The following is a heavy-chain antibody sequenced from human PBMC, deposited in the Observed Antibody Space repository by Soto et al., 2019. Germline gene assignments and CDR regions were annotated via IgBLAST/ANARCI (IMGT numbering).Heavy chain of an antibody. D-gene: IGHD3-16*01. CDR1: GFTFNSYW. J-gene: IGHJ6*02. Sequence: EAQLVESGGGLVQPGGSLRLSCAASGFTFNSYWMHWVRQAPGKGLVWVSRLNSDGSSKYYGDSMKGRFTISRDNAENTVYLQMNSLRDEDTAVYFCARGLKNYYAMDVWGQGTTVTVSS. V-gene: IGHV3-74*01. CDR3: ARGLKNYYAMDV. CDR2: LNSDGSSK.